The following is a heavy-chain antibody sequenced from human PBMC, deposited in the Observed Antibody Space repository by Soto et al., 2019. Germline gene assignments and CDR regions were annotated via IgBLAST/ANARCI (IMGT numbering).Heavy chain of an antibody. D-gene: IGHD6-19*01. CDR1: GYTFTSYG. CDR2: INAYNGNT. CDR3: ASGGSSGWDHYYSYYGMDV. J-gene: IGHJ6*02. V-gene: IGHV1-18*01. Sequence: ASVKVSCKASGYTFTSYGINWVRQAPGQGLEWMGWINAYNGNTNYAQKLQGRVTMTRDTSKSTAYLELRSLRADDTAVYYCASGGSSGWDHYYSYYGMDVWGQGTTVTVSS.